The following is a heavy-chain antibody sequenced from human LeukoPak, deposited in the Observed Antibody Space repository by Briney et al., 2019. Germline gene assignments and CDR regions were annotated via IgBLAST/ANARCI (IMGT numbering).Heavy chain of an antibody. V-gene: IGHV4-59*01. D-gene: IGHD6-19*01. J-gene: IGHJ4*02. CDR1: GGSISSYY. Sequence: SETLSLTCTVSGGSISSYYWSWIRQPPGKGLEWIGYIYSSGSTNYNSSLKSRVTISVDTCKNQFSLKLTSVTAADTAVYYCARSGGYSSPQNYWGQGTLVTVSS. CDR2: IYSSGST. CDR3: ARSGGYSSPQNY.